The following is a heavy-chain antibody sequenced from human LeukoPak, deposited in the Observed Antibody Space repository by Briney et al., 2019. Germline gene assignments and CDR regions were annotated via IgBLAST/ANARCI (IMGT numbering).Heavy chain of an antibody. D-gene: IGHD3-3*01. Sequence: SETLPLTCTVSGGSISSYYWSWIRQPPGKGLEWIGYIYYSGSTNYNPSLKSRVTISVDTSKNQFSLKLSSVTAADTAVYYCARVRLLTTYYFDYWGQGTLVTVSS. V-gene: IGHV4-59*01. CDR2: IYYSGST. J-gene: IGHJ4*02. CDR1: GGSISSYY. CDR3: ARVRLLTTYYFDY.